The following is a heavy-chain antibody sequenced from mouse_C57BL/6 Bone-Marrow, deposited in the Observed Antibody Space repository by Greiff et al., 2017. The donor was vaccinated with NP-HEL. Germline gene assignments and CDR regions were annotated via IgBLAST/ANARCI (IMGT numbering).Heavy chain of an antibody. CDR1: GYTFTSYT. J-gene: IGHJ3*01. D-gene: IGHD4-1*01. Sequence: VQLQESGAELARPGASVKMSCKASGYTFTSYTMHWVKQRPGQGLEWIGYINPSSGYTKYNQKFKDKATLTADNSSSTAYMQLRSLTSEDAEVYYCARSDWAWFAYWGQGTLVTVSA. CDR2: INPSSGYT. V-gene: IGHV1-4*01. CDR3: ARSDWAWFAY.